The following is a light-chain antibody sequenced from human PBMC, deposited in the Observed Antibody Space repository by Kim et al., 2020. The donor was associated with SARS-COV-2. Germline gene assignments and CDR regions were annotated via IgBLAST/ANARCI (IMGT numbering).Light chain of an antibody. J-gene: IGLJ1*01. CDR1: KLGDKF. V-gene: IGLV3-1*01. Sequence: SMSPGQTASITCSGDKLGDKFACWYQQKPGQSPVLVIYQDTKRPSGIPERFSGSNSGNTATLTISGTQAMDEADYYCQAWDSSHYVFGTGTKVTVL. CDR2: QDT. CDR3: QAWDSSHYV.